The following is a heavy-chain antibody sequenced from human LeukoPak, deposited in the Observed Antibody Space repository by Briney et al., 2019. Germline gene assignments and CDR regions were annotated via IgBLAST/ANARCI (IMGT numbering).Heavy chain of an antibody. Sequence: GGSLRLSCAASGFTFSSYSMDWVRQAPGKGLEWVSSISSSSSYIYYADSVKGRFTISRDNAKNSLYLQMNSLRAEDTAVYYCASLTRYSYGSQYYFDYWGQGTLVTVSS. J-gene: IGHJ4*02. V-gene: IGHV3-21*01. CDR2: ISSSSSYI. CDR1: GFTFSSYS. CDR3: ASLTRYSYGSQYYFDY. D-gene: IGHD5-18*01.